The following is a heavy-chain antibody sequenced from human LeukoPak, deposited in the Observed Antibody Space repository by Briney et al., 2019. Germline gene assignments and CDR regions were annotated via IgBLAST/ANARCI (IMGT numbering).Heavy chain of an antibody. CDR3: ARIDGGNHLGPFYY. CDR2: FYYSGST. V-gene: IGHV4-39*01. CDR1: GGSDDSTGYG. D-gene: IGHD4-23*01. J-gene: IGHJ4*02. Sequence: SETLSLTLSISGGSDDSTGYGYGWIRQPPGKGLEWIGGFYYSGSTYYNPSLKSRVTISVDTSKNQFSLKLSSVTAADTAIYYCARIDGGNHLGPFYYWGQGTLVTVSS.